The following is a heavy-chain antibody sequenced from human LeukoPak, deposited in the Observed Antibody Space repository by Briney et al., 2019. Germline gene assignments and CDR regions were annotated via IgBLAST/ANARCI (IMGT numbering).Heavy chain of an antibody. CDR3: AKDSRGSSAWNH. D-gene: IGHD2-2*01. Sequence: GGSLRLSCAASGFTFASYAMSWVRQAPGKGLEWVSGIGGSGSSTYYADSVKGRFTISRDNSKNTLYLQMNSLRAEDTAVYYCAKDSRGSSAWNHWGQGTLVTVSS. CDR2: IGGSGSST. CDR1: GFTFASYA. V-gene: IGHV3-23*01. J-gene: IGHJ5*02.